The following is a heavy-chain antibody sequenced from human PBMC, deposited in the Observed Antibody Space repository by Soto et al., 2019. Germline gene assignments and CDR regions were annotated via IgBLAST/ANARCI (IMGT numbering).Heavy chain of an antibody. Sequence: SETLSLTCAVYGGSFSGYYWSWIRQPPGKGLEWIGEINHSGSTNYNPSLKSRVTISVDTSKNQFSLKLSSVTAADTAVYYCARGSSVLLWFGELLKNDYWGQGTLVTVSS. CDR2: INHSGST. CDR1: GGSFSGYY. D-gene: IGHD3-10*01. CDR3: ARGSSVLLWFGELLKNDY. J-gene: IGHJ4*02. V-gene: IGHV4-34*01.